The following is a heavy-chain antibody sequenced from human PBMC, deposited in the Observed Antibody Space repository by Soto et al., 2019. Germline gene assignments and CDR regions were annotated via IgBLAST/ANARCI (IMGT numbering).Heavy chain of an antibody. CDR2: ISYDGSNK. J-gene: IGHJ4*02. CDR1: GFTFSSYA. CDR3: ARDLWKIAAAGLDY. Sequence: SGGSLRLSCAASGFTFSSYAMHWVRQAPGKGLEWVAVISYDGSNKYYADSVKGRFTISRDNSKNTLYLQMNSLRAEDTAVYYCARDLWKIAAAGLDYWGQGTLVTVSS. V-gene: IGHV3-30-3*01. D-gene: IGHD6-13*01.